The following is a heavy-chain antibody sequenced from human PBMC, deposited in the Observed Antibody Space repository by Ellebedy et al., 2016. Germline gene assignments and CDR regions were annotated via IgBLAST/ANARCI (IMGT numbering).Heavy chain of an antibody. J-gene: IGHJ4*02. CDR3: AKDRSSSWPNLYYYFDY. V-gene: IGHV3-30*18. D-gene: IGHD6-13*01. Sequence: GESLKISXAASGFTFSSYGMHWVRQAPGKGLEWVAVISYDGSNKYYADSVKGRFTISRDNSKNTLYLQMNSLRAEDTAEYYCAKDRSSSWPNLYYYFDYWGQGTLVTVSS. CDR2: ISYDGSNK. CDR1: GFTFSSYG.